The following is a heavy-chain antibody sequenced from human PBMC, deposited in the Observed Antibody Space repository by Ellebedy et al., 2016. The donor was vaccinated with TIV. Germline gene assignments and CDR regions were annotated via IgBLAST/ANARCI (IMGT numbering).Heavy chain of an antibody. J-gene: IGHJ4*02. CDR1: GFTFGDFS. CDR3: TRDRIVTDF. D-gene: IGHD2-15*01. CDR2: IRGKAAGGTS. V-gene: IGHV3-49*03. Sequence: GGSLRLSCSGSGFTFGDFSLTWFRQPPGKGLEWVAFIRGKAAGGTSEYAASVKGRFSLSRDDSKSIAYLQMDSLKTEDTAMYYCTRDRIVTDFWGQGALVTVSS.